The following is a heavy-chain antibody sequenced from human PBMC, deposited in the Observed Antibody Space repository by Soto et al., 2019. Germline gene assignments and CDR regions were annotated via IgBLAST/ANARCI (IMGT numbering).Heavy chain of an antibody. CDR1: GGCISSYY. D-gene: IGHD2-2*01. J-gene: IGHJ4*02. Sequence: SETLYLTCTVSGGCISSYYWSWIRKPAGKGLEWIGRIYTSGSTNYNPSLKSRVTMSVDTSKNQFSLKLSSVTAADTAVYYCARGACSSTSCHFGFDYWGQGTLVTVSS. V-gene: IGHV4-4*07. CDR2: IYTSGST. CDR3: ARGACSSTSCHFGFDY.